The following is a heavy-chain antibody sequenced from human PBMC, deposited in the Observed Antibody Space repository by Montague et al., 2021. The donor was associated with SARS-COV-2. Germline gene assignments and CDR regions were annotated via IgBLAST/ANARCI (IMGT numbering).Heavy chain of an antibody. Sequence: SETLSLTCTVSGDSMTGDSMSRYYWSWIRQTPGKGLEWIGQIFYSGTTYYDPSLKSRLTISVDTSKNQFSLQLTSVTAADTSVYYCAREAVPWERATIHAFDIWGQGTTVTVSS. V-gene: IGHV4-39*02. J-gene: IGHJ3*02. D-gene: IGHD5-24*01. CDR3: AREAVPWERATIHAFDI. CDR1: GDSMTGDSMSRYY. CDR2: IFYSGTT.